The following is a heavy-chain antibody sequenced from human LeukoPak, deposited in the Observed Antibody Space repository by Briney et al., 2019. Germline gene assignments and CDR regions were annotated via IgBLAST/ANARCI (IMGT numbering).Heavy chain of an antibody. CDR3: AKGAPTVAAGSDL. J-gene: IGHJ5*02. CDR1: GFSFSTYA. CDR2: VTSSGESA. V-gene: IGHV3-23*01. D-gene: IGHD6-13*01. Sequence: GGSLRPSCAASGFSFSTYAMHWVRQAPGKGLEWASVVTSSGESAYYADSVKGRFTMSRDNSKNIVTLQMNSLWAEDTAVYYCAKGAPTVAAGSDLWGQGTLVLISA.